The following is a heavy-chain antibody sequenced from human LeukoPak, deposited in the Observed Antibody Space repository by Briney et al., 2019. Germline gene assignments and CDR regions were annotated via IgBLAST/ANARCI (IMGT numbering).Heavy chain of an antibody. CDR2: INHSGST. CDR1: GGSFSGYY. Sequence: PSETLSLTCAVYGGSFSGYYWSWIRQPPGKGLEWIGEINHSGSTNYNPSLKSRVTISVDTSKNQFSLKLGSVTAADTAVYYCARGGLRSDYWGQGTLVTVSS. J-gene: IGHJ4*02. V-gene: IGHV4-34*01. CDR3: ARGGLRSDY. D-gene: IGHD5-12*01.